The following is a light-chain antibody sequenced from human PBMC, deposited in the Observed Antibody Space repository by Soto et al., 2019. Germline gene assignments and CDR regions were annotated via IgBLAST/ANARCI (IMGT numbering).Light chain of an antibody. CDR2: GAS. CDR3: RRYNGWPPIT. V-gene: IGKV3-15*01. CDR1: ESIGRH. J-gene: IGKJ5*01. Sequence: ERVMWRSPASPSVSPEERATLSCRASESIGRHLAWSQQRPGQAPRLLIYGASTRAAGIPARFSGGGSGTEFTLTISSLQYADFAVYYCRRYNGWPPITFGQGTRLEI.